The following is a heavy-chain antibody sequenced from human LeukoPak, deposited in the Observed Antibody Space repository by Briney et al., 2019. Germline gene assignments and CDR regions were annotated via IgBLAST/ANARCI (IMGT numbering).Heavy chain of an antibody. V-gene: IGHV4-4*09. D-gene: IGHD6-6*01. J-gene: IGHJ4*02. CDR1: GFTFDNYR. CDR3: ARHDAGIAARPFDN. CDR2: IHASGPT. Sequence: GSLRLSCAASGFTFDNYRMSWVRQAPGKGLEWIAYIHASGPTNYNPSLKSRITISVDTSKNQFSLKLSSVTAADTAVYYCARHDAGIAARPFDNWGRGTLVTVSS.